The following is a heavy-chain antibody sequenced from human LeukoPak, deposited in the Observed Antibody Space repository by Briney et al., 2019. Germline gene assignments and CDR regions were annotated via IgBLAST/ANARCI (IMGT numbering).Heavy chain of an antibody. Sequence: SVKVSCKASGITFSSYTINCVRQTPGQGLEWVGGIIPMFDTTDYAQMFQGRVTITTDESTSTAFLELSSRRSEDTAVYYCASYSLARRGANHPYWGQGTLVTVSS. J-gene: IGHJ4*02. V-gene: IGHV1-69*05. D-gene: IGHD5-24*01. CDR1: GITFSSYT. CDR3: ASYSLARRGANHPY. CDR2: IIPMFDTT.